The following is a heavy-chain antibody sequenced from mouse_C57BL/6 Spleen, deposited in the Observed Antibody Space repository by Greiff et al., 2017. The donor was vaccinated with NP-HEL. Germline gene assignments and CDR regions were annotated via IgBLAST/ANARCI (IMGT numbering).Heavy chain of an antibody. Sequence: QVQLKESGPGLVAPSQSLSITCTVSGFSLTSYGVDWVRQPPGKGLEWLGVIWGGGSTNYTSALMSRLSISKDNSKSQVFLKMNSLQTDDTAMYYCAKHGTVVARDWYFDVWGTGTTVTVSS. D-gene: IGHD1-1*01. CDR1: GFSLTSYG. J-gene: IGHJ1*03. V-gene: IGHV2-9*01. CDR3: AKHGTVVARDWYFDV. CDR2: IWGGGST.